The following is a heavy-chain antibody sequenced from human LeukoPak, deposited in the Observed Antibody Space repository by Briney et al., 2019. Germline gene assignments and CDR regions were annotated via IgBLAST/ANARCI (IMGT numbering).Heavy chain of an antibody. CDR2: ISSSSSYI. J-gene: IGHJ6*03. Sequence: GGSLRLSCAASGFTFSSYSMNGVRQAPGKGLEWVSSISSSSSYIYYADSVKGRFTIPRDNAKNSLYLQMNSLRAEDTAVYYCARDNSYYDSSGYSDLDYYYYYYMDVWGKGTTVTVSS. D-gene: IGHD3-22*01. CDR1: GFTFSSYS. CDR3: ARDNSYYDSSGYSDLDYYYYYYMDV. V-gene: IGHV3-21*01.